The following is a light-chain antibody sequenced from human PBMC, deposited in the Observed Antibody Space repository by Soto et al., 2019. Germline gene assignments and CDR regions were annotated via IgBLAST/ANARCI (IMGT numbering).Light chain of an antibody. Sequence: QSVLTQPPSVSGAPGQRVTIPCTGSSSNIGSGSDVHWYQQLPGTAPKVLIDDNNNRPSGVPDRFSGSKSGTSASLAITRLQSEDGADYYYLAYDGRLDGYVFGTGTKLTVL. V-gene: IGLV1-40*01. CDR2: DNN. CDR1: SSNIGSGSD. CDR3: LAYDGRLDGYV. J-gene: IGLJ1*01.